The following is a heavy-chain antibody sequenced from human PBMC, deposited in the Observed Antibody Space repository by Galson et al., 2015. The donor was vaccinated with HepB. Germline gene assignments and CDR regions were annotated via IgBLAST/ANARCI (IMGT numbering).Heavy chain of an antibody. D-gene: IGHD3-3*01. CDR3: AKGGIIRGVVVTTPGFDS. CDR2: ILYDESNI. J-gene: IGHJ4*02. CDR1: GFSFNSYD. Sequence: SLRLSCAVSGFSFNSYDIHWVRQAPGEGLEWLALILYDESNIHYADSVKGRFTISRDNSKNTLYLQMNRLRPDDTAVYYCAKGGIIRGVVVTTPGFDSWGQGTLVTVS. V-gene: IGHV3-30*18.